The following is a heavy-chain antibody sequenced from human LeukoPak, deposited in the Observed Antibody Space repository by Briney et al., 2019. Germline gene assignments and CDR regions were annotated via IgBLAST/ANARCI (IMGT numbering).Heavy chain of an antibody. Sequence: GESLQISCKGSGYSFTSYWIGWVRQMPGKGVEWMGIIYPGDSDTRYSPSFQGQVTISADKSISTAYLQWSSLKASDTAMYYCARLEMATIIGAFDIWGQGTMVTVSS. CDR3: ARLEMATIIGAFDI. D-gene: IGHD5-24*01. CDR2: IYPGDSDT. V-gene: IGHV5-51*01. CDR1: GYSFTSYW. J-gene: IGHJ3*02.